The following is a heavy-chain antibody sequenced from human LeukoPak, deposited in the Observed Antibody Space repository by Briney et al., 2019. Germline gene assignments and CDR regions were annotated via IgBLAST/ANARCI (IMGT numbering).Heavy chain of an antibody. CDR2: IKQDGSEK. CDR1: GFTFSNYW. CDR3: ARWETYSSWLGAFDI. D-gene: IGHD6-6*01. V-gene: IGHV3-7*05. J-gene: IGHJ3*02. Sequence: GGSLRLSCAASGFTFSNYWMTWVRQAPGKGLEWVAKIKQDGSEKYYVDSVKGRFTISRDNAKNSLYLQMNSLRAEDTAVYYCARWETYSSWLGAFDIWGQGTMVTVSS.